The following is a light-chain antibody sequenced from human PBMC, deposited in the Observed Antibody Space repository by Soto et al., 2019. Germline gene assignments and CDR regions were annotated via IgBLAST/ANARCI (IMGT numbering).Light chain of an antibody. CDR3: GSWDWSQSAVV. Sequence: QSALTQPPSVSAAPGQKVTISCSGSSSNVGNHFVSWYHQVPGTAPKLLIYENNKRPSGIPDRFSGSKSGTSATLDITGLQTGDEADYYCGSWDWSQSAVVFGGGTKLTVL. CDR2: ENN. CDR1: SSNVGNHF. J-gene: IGLJ3*02. V-gene: IGLV1-51*02.